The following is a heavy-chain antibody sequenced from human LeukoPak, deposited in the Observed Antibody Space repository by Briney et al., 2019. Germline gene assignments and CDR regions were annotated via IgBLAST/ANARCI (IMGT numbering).Heavy chain of an antibody. CDR1: GFTFNSYE. Sequence: PGGSLRLSCAASGFTFNSYEMSWVRQAPGKGLDWISYITNNGGTIYYAASVRGRFTISRDNAKNSLYLQLNSLRAEDTAVYYCVRKGNFDYWGQGTLVTVSS. CDR3: VRKGNFDY. J-gene: IGHJ4*02. CDR2: ITNNGGTI. V-gene: IGHV3-48*03.